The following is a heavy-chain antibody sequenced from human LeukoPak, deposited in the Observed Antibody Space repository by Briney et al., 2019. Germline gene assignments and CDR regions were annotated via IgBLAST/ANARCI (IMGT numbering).Heavy chain of an antibody. D-gene: IGHD1-26*01. CDR2: ISYDGSNK. J-gene: IGHJ6*02. CDR1: GFTFSSYA. V-gene: IGHV3-30*14. Sequence: GGSLRLSCAASGFTFSSYAMHWVRQAPGKGLEWVAVISYDGSNKYYADSVKGRFTISRDNSKNTLYLQMNSLRAEDTAVYYCARSGAFNYGMDVWGQGTTVTVSS. CDR3: ARSGAFNYGMDV.